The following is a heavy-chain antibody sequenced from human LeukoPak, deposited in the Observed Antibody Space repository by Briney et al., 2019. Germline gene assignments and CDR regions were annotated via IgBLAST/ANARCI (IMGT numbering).Heavy chain of an antibody. V-gene: IGHV3-7*01. D-gene: IGHD3-10*01. CDR3: ARRRGSGSANWFDP. J-gene: IGHJ5*02. CDR1: GFTFSDYH. CDR2: IKQDGSEK. Sequence: GGSLRLSCVVSGFTFSDYHMNWVRQAPGKGLEWVANIKQDGSEKYYVDSVKGRFTISRDNAKNSLYLQMNSLRAEDTAVYYCARRRGSGSANWFDPWGQGTLVTVSS.